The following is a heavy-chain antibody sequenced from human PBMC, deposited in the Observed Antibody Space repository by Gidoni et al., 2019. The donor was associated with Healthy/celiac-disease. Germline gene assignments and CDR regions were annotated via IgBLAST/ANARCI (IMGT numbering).Heavy chain of an antibody. Sequence: EVQLVESGGGLVPPGRSLRLPCTASGFTFGDYAMSWVRQAPGKGLECVGFIRSKAYGGTTEYAASVKGRFTISRDDSKSIAYLQMNSLKTEDTAVYYCTRDSSSYDYIWGSYRLFDYWGQGTLVTVSS. D-gene: IGHD3-16*02. CDR1: GFTFGDYA. J-gene: IGHJ4*02. CDR2: IRSKAYGGTT. CDR3: TRDSSSYDYIWGSYRLFDY. V-gene: IGHV3-49*04.